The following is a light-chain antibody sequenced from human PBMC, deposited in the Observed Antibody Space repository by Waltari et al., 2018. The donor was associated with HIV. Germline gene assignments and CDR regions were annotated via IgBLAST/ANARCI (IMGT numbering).Light chain of an antibody. J-gene: IGLJ2*01. Sequence: QSALTQPASVSGSPGPSITISCTGTSSDVGGYNYVSWYQQPPGKAPKLMIYEVSNRPSGVSNRFSGSKSGNTASLTISGLQAEDEADYYCSSYTSSSVVFGGGTKLTVL. CDR2: EVS. V-gene: IGLV2-14*01. CDR3: SSYTSSSVV. CDR1: SSDVGGYNY.